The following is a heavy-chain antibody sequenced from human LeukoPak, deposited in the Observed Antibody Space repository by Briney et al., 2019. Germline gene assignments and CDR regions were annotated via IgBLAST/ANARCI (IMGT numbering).Heavy chain of an antibody. J-gene: IGHJ3*01. CDR1: GYAFSSYS. CDR2: ISTYNGNT. Sequence: ASVKVSFKASGYAFSSYSFSWLRQAPGQGLEWMGWISTYNGNTNYAQNLQGRVTMTTDTSTSTAYMELRSLRSDDTAVYYCARAALYYSGSGSYSGDVWGQGTMVTVSS. D-gene: IGHD3-10*01. CDR3: ARAALYYSGSGSYSGDV. V-gene: IGHV1-18*01.